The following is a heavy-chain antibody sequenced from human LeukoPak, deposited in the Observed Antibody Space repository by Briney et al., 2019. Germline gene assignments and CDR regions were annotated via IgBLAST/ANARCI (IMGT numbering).Heavy chain of an antibody. CDR2: ISDSADRT. Sequence: GGSLRLSCAASGFTVSSNYMSWVRQAPGKGLEWVSLISDSADRTYYADSVRGRFTISRDNSKNTLYLQMNSLRAEDTAVYYCAKDRSQWEPPDYWGQGTLVTVSS. J-gene: IGHJ4*02. D-gene: IGHD1-26*01. CDR1: GFTVSSNY. V-gene: IGHV3-23*01. CDR3: AKDRSQWEPPDY.